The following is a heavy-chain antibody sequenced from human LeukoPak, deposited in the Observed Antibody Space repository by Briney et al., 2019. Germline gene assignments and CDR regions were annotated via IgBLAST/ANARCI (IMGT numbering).Heavy chain of an antibody. V-gene: IGHV3-53*05. CDR2: IYSGGST. CDR3: VKVSPPYSSSWYFDY. CDR1: GFTVSSNY. J-gene: IGHJ4*02. Sequence: GGSLRLSCAASGFTVSSNYMSWVRQAPGKGLEWVSVIYSGGSTYYADSVKGRFTISRDNSKNTLYLQMSSLRAEDTAVYYCVKVSPPYSSSWYFDYWGQGTLVTVSS. D-gene: IGHD6-13*01.